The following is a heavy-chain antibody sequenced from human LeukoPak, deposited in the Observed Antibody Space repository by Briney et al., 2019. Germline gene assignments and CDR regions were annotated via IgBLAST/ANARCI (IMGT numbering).Heavy chain of an antibody. CDR2: INHSGST. CDR3: ARDRNYYDSSGLDY. CDR1: GGSFSGYY. V-gene: IGHV4-34*01. Sequence: SETLSLTCAVYGGSFSGYYWSWIRQPPGKGLEWIGEINHSGSTNYNPSLKSRVTISVDTSKNQFSLKLSSVTAADTAVYYCARDRNYYDSSGLDYWGQGTLVTVSS. D-gene: IGHD3-22*01. J-gene: IGHJ4*02.